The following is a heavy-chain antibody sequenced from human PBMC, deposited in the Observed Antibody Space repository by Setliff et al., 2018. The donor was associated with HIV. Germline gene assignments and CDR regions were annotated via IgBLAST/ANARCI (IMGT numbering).Heavy chain of an antibody. J-gene: IGHJ4*02. V-gene: IGHV1-69*16. CDR2: IIPVIPLS. CDR1: GGPFTSYT. CDR3: ASLEGLEKPRGEESDS. Sequence: SVKVSCKASGGPFTSYTFAWVRQAPGQGLEWMGGIIPVIPLSKYAQKFQGRLPITTDESTSTAYMELSSLTSEDTAIYYCASLEGLEKPRGEESDSWGQGTLVTVSS. D-gene: IGHD3-3*01.